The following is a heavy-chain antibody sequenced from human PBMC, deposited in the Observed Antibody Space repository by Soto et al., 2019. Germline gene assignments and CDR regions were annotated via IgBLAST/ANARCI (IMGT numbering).Heavy chain of an antibody. Sequence: QVQLQQWGAGLLKPSETLSLTCAVYGGSFSGYSWSWIRQPPGKGLEWIGEINHSGSTNYNPSLKSRVTISVDTSKNQFSLKLSSVTAADTAVYYCARGWLAVAGTGWFDPWGQGTLVTVSS. V-gene: IGHV4-34*01. D-gene: IGHD6-19*01. CDR2: INHSGST. CDR1: GGSFSGYS. J-gene: IGHJ5*02. CDR3: ARGWLAVAGTGWFDP.